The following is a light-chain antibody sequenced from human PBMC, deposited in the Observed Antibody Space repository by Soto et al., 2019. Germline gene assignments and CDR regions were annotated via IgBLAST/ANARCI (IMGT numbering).Light chain of an antibody. CDR3: LLSYSGARV. J-gene: IGLJ3*02. Sequence: QAVLTQEPSLTVSPGGTVTLTCGSSTGAVTSGLFPYWFQQRPGQAPRTLISDTNNRHSWTPARFSGSLLGGKAALTLSGAQPEDEADYYCLLSYSGARVFGGGTKLTVL. CDR2: DTN. V-gene: IGLV7-46*01. CDR1: TGAVTSGLF.